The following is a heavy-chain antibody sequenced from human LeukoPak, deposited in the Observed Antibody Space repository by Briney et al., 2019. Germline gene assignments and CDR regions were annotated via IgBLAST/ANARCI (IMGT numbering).Heavy chain of an antibody. CDR3: ARDADYYDSSGYYYEGYYYGMDV. V-gene: IGHV3-33*01. Sequence: GGSLRLSCAASGFTFSNYGMHWVRQAPGKGLEWVAVIWYDGSNKYYADSVKGRFTISRDNSKNTLYLQMNSLRAEDTAVYYCARDADYYDSSGYYYEGYYYGMDVWGQGTTVTVSS. CDR2: IWYDGSNK. J-gene: IGHJ6*02. D-gene: IGHD3-22*01. CDR1: GFTFSNYG.